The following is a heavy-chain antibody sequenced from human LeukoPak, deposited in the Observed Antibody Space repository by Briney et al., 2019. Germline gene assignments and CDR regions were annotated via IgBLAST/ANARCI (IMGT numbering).Heavy chain of an antibody. CDR3: ARDENQGLNWNYLSWFDP. D-gene: IGHD1-7*01. V-gene: IGHV6-1*01. CDR2: TYYRSKWYN. CDR1: GDSVSSNSAA. J-gene: IGHJ5*02. Sequence: SQTLSLTCAISGDSVSSNSAAWNWIRQSPSRGLEWLGRTYYRSKWYNDYAVSVKSRITINPDTSKNQFSLQLNSVTAADTAVYYCARDENQGLNWNYLSWFDPWGQGTLVTVSS.